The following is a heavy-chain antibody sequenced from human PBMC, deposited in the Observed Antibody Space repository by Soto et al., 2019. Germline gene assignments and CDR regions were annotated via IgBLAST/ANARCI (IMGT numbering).Heavy chain of an antibody. V-gene: IGHV1-2*04. D-gene: IGHD2-8*02. CDR3: GRGDSRDCSGCLCSFFYNYDMDV. CDR2: INPTSGGT. Sequence: ASVKVSCKASGYSFTDYHMHWVRQAPGQGLEWLGRINPTSGGTSTAQKFQGWVTMTTDTSISTAYMELTRLTSDDTAIYYCGRGDSRDCSGCLCSFFYNYDMDVWGHGTTVTVSS. CDR1: GYSFTDYH. J-gene: IGHJ6*02.